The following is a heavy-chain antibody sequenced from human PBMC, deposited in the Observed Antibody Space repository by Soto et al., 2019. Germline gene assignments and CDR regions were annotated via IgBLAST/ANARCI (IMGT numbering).Heavy chain of an antibody. CDR2: IYSGGST. V-gene: IGHV3-53*01. Sequence: GVPMRVSWAASGCHVINHYRSWVSQATGKGLEWVSVIYSGGSTYYADSVKGRFTISRDNSKNTLYLQMNSLRAEDTAVYYCARDRVESGYPEYFQHWGQGTLVTVSS. D-gene: IGHD3-22*01. CDR3: ARDRVESGYPEYFQH. J-gene: IGHJ1*01. CDR1: GCHVINHY.